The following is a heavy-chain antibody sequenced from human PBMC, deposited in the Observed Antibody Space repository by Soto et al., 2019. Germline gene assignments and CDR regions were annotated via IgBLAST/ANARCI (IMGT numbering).Heavy chain of an antibody. CDR2: IYYSGST. J-gene: IGHJ3*02. D-gene: IGHD3-22*01. Sequence: TLSLTCTVSGDSTRSGNYYWSWIRQPPGKGLEWIGYIYYSGSTYYNPSLKSRVTISVDTSKNQFSLKLSSVTAADTAVYYCARATYDSSGFDIWGQGTMVTVSS. V-gene: IGHV4-30-4*01. CDR3: ARATYDSSGFDI. CDR1: GDSTRSGNYY.